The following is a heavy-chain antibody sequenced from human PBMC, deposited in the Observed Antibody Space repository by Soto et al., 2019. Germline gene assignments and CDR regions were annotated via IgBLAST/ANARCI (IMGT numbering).Heavy chain of an antibody. CDR3: ASIFGVVSPDY. V-gene: IGHV4-39*01. CDR1: GGSISSSSYY. Sequence: PSESLSLTCTVSGGSISSSSYYWGWIRQPPGKGLEWIGSIYYSGSTYYNPSLKSRVTISVDTSKNQFSLKLSSVTAADTAVYYCASIFGVVSPDYWGQGTLVTVSS. CDR2: IYYSGST. D-gene: IGHD3-3*01. J-gene: IGHJ4*02.